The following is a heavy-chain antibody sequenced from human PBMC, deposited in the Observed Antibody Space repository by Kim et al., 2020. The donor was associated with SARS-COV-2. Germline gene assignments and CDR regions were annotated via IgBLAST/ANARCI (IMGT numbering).Heavy chain of an antibody. CDR3: ARGITGTTSGLLLYFQH. CDR1: GFTFSSYS. CDR2: ISSSSSYI. Sequence: GGSLRLSCAASGFTFSSYSMNWVRQAPGKGLEWVSSISSSSSYIYYADSVKGRFTISRDNAKNSLYLQMNSLRAEDTAVYYCARGITGTTSGLLLYFQHWGQGTLVTVSS. V-gene: IGHV3-21*01. J-gene: IGHJ1*01. D-gene: IGHD1-7*01.